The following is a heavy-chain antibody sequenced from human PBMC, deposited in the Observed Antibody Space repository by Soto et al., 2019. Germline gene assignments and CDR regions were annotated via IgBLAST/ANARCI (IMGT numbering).Heavy chain of an antibody. D-gene: IGHD3-22*01. CDR3: TTDPITIIVVVTYFDI. J-gene: IGHJ3*02. V-gene: IGHV3-15*07. Sequence: EVQLVESGGGLVKPGGSLRLSCAASGFTFSNAWMNWVRQAPGKGLEWVGRIKSKTDGGTTDYAAPVKGRFTISRDASKNTLYLQLNSLKTEDTAVYYFTTDPITIIVVVTYFDIWGQGTMVTVS. CDR2: IKSKTDGGTT. CDR1: GFTFSNAW.